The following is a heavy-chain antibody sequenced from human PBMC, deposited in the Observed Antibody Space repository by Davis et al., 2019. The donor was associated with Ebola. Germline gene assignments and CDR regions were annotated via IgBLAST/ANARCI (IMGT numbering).Heavy chain of an antibody. J-gene: IGHJ6*03. Sequence: SGPTLVKPTETLTLTCTVSGFSLSNARMGVSWIRQPPGKALEWLAHIFSNDEKSYSTSLKSSLTISKDTSKSQVVLTMTNMDPVDTATYYCARTHYGDSYYYYYMDVWGKGTTVTVSS. CDR2: IFSNDEK. V-gene: IGHV2-26*01. CDR1: GFSLSNARMG. D-gene: IGHD4-17*01. CDR3: ARTHYGDSYYYYYMDV.